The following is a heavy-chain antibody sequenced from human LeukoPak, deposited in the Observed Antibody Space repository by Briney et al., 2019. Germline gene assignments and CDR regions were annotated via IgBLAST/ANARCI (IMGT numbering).Heavy chain of an antibody. CDR1: GFTFRSFW. CDR3: ARDLEPSSRAEY. V-gene: IGHV3-7*01. J-gene: IGHJ4*02. Sequence: PGGSLRLSCATSGFTFRSFWMSWVRQAPGKGLEWVADINQDGSGKYYVESVKGRFTISRDNAKNSLYLQMNSLRAEDAAVYYCARDLEPSSRAEYWGQGTLVTVSS. D-gene: IGHD6-6*01. CDR2: INQDGSGK.